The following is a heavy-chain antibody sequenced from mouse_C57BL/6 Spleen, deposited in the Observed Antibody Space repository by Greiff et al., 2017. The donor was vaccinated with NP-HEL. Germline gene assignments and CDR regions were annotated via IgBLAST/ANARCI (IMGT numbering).Heavy chain of an antibody. D-gene: IGHD1-1*01. J-gene: IGHJ2*01. CDR2: IDPSDSET. V-gene: IGHV1-52*01. Sequence: QVQLKQPGAELVRPGSSVKLSCKASGYTFTSYWMHWVKQRPIQGLEWIGNIDPSDSETHYNQKFKDKATLTVDKSSSTAYMQLSSLTSEDSAVYYCARTPPYYYGSRRYFDYWGQGTTRTVSS. CDR1: GYTFTSYW. CDR3: ARTPPYYYGSRRYFDY.